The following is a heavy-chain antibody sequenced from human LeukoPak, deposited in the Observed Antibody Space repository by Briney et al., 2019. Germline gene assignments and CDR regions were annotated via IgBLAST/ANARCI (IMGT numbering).Heavy chain of an antibody. CDR3: ARPVESTRAFDI. D-gene: IGHD2/OR15-2a*01. CDR2: ITHSGST. J-gene: IGHJ3*02. CDR1: GGSFSAYY. V-gene: IGHV4-34*01. Sequence: SETLSLTCAVYGGSFSAYYWSWIRQPPGKGLEWIGEITHSGSTNYNPSLKSRVTISVDTSKYQFSLKLSSVTAADTAVYYCARPVESTRAFDIWGQGTMVTVSS.